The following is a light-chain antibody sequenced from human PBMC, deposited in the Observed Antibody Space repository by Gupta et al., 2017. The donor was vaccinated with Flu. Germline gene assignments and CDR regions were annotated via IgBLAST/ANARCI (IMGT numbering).Light chain of an antibody. CDR2: DDT. V-gene: IGLV3-21*02. CDR3: QVWASSSDVL. J-gene: IGLJ2*01. Sequence: SSVLTQPHSVSVAPGQTSRIPCSGNNIGSRSVHWYQQKAGQAPVLVVHDDTDRPSGIPERFSGSTSGDTATLTISWVEAGDEADYYCQVWASSSDVLFGGGTKLTVL. CDR1: NIGSRS.